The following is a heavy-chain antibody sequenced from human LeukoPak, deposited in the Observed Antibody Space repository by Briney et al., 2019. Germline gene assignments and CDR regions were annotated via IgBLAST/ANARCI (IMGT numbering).Heavy chain of an antibody. CDR3: ARDPEDIVVVPAAIGNYYGMDV. CDR1: GFTFSSYG. J-gene: IGHJ6*02. D-gene: IGHD2-2*02. CDR2: IWYDGSNK. V-gene: IGHV3-33*08. Sequence: GGSLRLSCAASGFTFSSYGMHWVRQAPGKGLEWVAVIWYDGSNKYYADSVKGRFTISRDNSKNTLYLQMNSLRAEDTAVYYCARDPEDIVVVPAAIGNYYGMDVWGQGTTVTVSS.